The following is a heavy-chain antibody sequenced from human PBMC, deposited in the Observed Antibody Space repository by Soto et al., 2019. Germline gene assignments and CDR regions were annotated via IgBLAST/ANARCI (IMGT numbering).Heavy chain of an antibody. CDR1: GGSISSISYY. CDR2: ISYGGST. J-gene: IGHJ4*02. CDR3: ARAIFGVVIFDY. D-gene: IGHD3-3*02. Sequence: SETLSLTCTVSGGSISSISYYWGWIRQPPGKGLEWIGTISYGGSTYYTPSLKSRVTISVDTSKNQFSLKLSSVTAADTAVYYCARAIFGVVIFDYSGQGTLVTVSS. V-gene: IGHV4-39*01.